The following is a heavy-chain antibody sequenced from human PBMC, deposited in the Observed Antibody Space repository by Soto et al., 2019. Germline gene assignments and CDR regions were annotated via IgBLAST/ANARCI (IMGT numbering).Heavy chain of an antibody. D-gene: IGHD6-13*01. V-gene: IGHV1-69*04. CDR3: ARDRRSSSSWYSGY. CDR2: IIPILGIA. J-gene: IGHJ4*02. CDR1: GGTFSSYT. Sequence: ASVKVSCKASGGTFSSYTISWVRQAPGQGLEWMGRIIPILGIANYAQKFQGRVTITADKSTSTAYMELSSLRSEDTAVYYCARDRRSSSSWYSGYWGQGTLVTVSS.